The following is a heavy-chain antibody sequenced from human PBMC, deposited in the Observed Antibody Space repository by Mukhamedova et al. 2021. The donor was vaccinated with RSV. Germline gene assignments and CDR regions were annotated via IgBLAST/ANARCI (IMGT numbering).Heavy chain of an antibody. V-gene: IGHV3-74*01. CDR3: ARVGSTSPTRNWYSDL. CDR2: GSRT. J-gene: IGHJ2*01. Sequence: GSRTNYADSVEGRFAISRDNAKNTLYLQMDSLRAEDTAVYYCARVGSTSPTRNWYSDLWGRGTLVTVSS. D-gene: IGHD2-2*01.